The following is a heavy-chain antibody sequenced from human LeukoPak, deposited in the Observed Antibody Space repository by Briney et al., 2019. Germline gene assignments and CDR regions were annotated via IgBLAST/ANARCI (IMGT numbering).Heavy chain of an antibody. CDR1: GYTLTELS. CDR2: FDPEDGET. CDR3: ARSSYCIDGSCYSPN. J-gene: IGHJ4*02. V-gene: IGHV1-24*01. Sequence: GASVKVSCKVSGYTLTELSMHWVRQAPGKGLEWMGGFDPEDGETIYAKKFQGRVTMTEDTSTDTAYMELSSLRSDDTAVYYCARSSYCIDGSCYSPNWGQGTLVTVSS. D-gene: IGHD2-15*01.